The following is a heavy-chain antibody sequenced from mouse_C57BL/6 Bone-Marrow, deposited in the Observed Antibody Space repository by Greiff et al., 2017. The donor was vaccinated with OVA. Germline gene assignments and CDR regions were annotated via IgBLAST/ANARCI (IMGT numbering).Heavy chain of an antibody. Sequence: EVQLVESEGGLVQPGSSMKLSCTASGFTFSDYYMAWVRQVPEKGLEWVANINYDGSSTYYLDSLKSRFIISRDNAKNILYLQMSSLKSEDTATYYCARGRTTVVAWYVDVWGTGTTVTVSS. D-gene: IGHD1-1*01. J-gene: IGHJ1*03. V-gene: IGHV5-16*01. CDR3: ARGRTTVVAWYVDV. CDR1: GFTFSDYY. CDR2: INYDGSST.